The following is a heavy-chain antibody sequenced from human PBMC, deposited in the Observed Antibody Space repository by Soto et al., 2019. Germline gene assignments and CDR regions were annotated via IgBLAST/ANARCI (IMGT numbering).Heavy chain of an antibody. J-gene: IGHJ4*02. CDR2: IYWNDDK. D-gene: IGHD6-13*01. CDR3: AHRTSGSSLYAY. V-gene: IGHV2-5*01. Sequence: GVGWNRQPPGKALEWLVLIYWNDDKRYSPSLKSRLTITKDTSKNQVVLTMTNMDPVDTVTYYCAHRTSGSSLYAYRGQGT. CDR1: G.